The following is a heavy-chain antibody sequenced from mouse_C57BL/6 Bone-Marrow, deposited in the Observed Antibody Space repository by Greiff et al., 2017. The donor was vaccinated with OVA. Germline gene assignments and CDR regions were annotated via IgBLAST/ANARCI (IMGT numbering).Heavy chain of an antibody. D-gene: IGHD2-3*01. CDR3: ARHEDCYYASYFDY. Sequence: QVQLKQSGPELVKPGASVKISCKASGYAFSSSWMNWVKQRPGKGLEWIGRIYPGDGDTNYNGKFKGKATLTADKSSSTAYMQLSSLASEDSAVYICARHEDCYYASYFDYWGQGTTLTVSS. J-gene: IGHJ2*01. CDR1: GYAFSSSW. CDR2: IYPGDGDT. V-gene: IGHV1-82*01.